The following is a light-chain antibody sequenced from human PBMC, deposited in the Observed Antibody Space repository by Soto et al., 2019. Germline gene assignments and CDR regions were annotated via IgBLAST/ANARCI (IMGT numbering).Light chain of an antibody. J-gene: IGKJ4*01. CDR1: QDISDY. CDR3: QQYDSFPLT. V-gene: IGKV1-33*01. CDR2: GAS. Sequence: DTQMTQSPSSLSASVGDRVTITCQASQDISDYVNWYQQKPGKAPKLLIYGASNLETGVPSRFSGGGSKTDFTFTVSSLQPEDFATYYCQQYDSFPLTFGGGTTVEIK.